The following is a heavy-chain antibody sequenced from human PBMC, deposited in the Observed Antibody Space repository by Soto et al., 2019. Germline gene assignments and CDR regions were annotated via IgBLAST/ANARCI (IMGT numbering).Heavy chain of an antibody. CDR3: AREVGATAFDY. J-gene: IGHJ4*02. V-gene: IGHV4-30-2*01. Sequence: SETLSLTCAVSGGSISSGGYSWSWIRQPPGKGLEWIGYIYHSGSTYYNPSLQSRVTISVDRSKNQFSLKLSSVTAADTAVYYCAREVGATAFDYWGQGTLVTISS. CDR1: GGSISSGGYS. D-gene: IGHD1-26*01. CDR2: IYHSGST.